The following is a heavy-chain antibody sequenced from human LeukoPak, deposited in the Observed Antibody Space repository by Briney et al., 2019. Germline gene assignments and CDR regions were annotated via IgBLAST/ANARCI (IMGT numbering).Heavy chain of an antibody. V-gene: IGHV4-34*01. J-gene: IGHJ3*02. CDR3: AREEQQLVRAFDI. D-gene: IGHD6-13*01. CDR1: GGSFSGYY. CDR2: INHSGST. Sequence: WETLSLTCAVYGGSFSGYYWSWIRPPPGKGREWIGEINHSGSTNYNPSLKSRVTISVDTSKNQFSLKLSSVTAADTAVYYCAREEQQLVRAFDIWGQGTMVTVSS.